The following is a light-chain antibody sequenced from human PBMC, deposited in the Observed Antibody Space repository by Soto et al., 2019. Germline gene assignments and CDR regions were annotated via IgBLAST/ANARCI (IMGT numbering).Light chain of an antibody. CDR1: SSDVGSYNR. CDR3: SSYTSSTTL. Sequence: QSVLTQPPSVSGSPGQSVTISCTGTSSDVGSYNRVSWYQQPPGTAPKLMIYEVNNRPSGVPDRFSGSKSGNTASLTISGLQAEAEADYYCSSYTSSTTLFGGGTKLTVL. J-gene: IGLJ2*01. V-gene: IGLV2-18*02. CDR2: EVN.